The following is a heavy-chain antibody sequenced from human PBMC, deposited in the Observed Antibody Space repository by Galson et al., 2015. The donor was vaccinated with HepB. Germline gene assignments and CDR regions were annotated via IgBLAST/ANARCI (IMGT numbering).Heavy chain of an antibody. CDR1: GLIVSNNY. CDR3: ASSSDPTRNWHFDG. V-gene: IGHV3-66*02. D-gene: IGHD6-19*01. J-gene: IGHJ2*01. CDR2: IYGGGDT. Sequence: SLRLSCAASGLIVSNNYMTWVRQAPGKGLEWVSLIYGGGDTTYADSVRGRFTISRDISKSTLYVQMTSLTTEDTAVYYCASSSDPTRNWHFDGWGRGTLVIVSP.